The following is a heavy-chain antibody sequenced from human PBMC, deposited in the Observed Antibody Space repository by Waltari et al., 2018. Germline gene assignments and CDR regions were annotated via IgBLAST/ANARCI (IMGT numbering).Heavy chain of an antibody. CDR3: ARGTGGSSTYYFAGMDV. CDR1: GGSFSAYH. D-gene: IGHD3-22*01. CDR2: INHSRSA. V-gene: IGHV4-34*01. Sequence: QVQLQQWGAGLLKPSETLSLTCAVFGGSFSAYHWSWIRQSPGKGLEWIGEINHSRSAIYNPSLKSRATISLGTSKRQVSPGLSAVTAADTAVYFCARGTGGSSTYYFAGMDVWGQGTTVTVAS. J-gene: IGHJ6*02.